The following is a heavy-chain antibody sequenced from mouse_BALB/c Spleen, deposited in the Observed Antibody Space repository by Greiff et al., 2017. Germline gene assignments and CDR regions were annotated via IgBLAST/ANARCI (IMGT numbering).Heavy chain of an antibody. CDR2: ISDGGSYT. Sequence: EVHLVESGGGLVKPGGSLKLSCAASGFTFSDYYMYWVRQTPEKRLEWVATISDGGSYTYYPDSVKGRFTISRDNAKNNLYLQMSSLKSEDTAMYYCARDGPLYAMDYWGQGTSVTVSS. V-gene: IGHV5-4*02. CDR1: GFTFSDYY. J-gene: IGHJ4*01. CDR3: ARDGPLYAMDY.